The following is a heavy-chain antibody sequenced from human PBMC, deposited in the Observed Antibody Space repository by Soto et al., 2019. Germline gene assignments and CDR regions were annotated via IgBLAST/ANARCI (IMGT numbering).Heavy chain of an antibody. CDR1: GFTFSSYG. V-gene: IGHV3-30*03. CDR2: ISYDGSNK. CDR3: ARNSGSYVGVTQAFQH. D-gene: IGHD1-26*01. J-gene: IGHJ1*01. Sequence: QVQLVESGGGVVQPGRSLRLSCAASGFTFSSYGMHWARQAPGKGLEWVAVISYDGSNKHYADSVKGRFTISRDNSKNTLYLQMSSLRVGDTAVYYCARNSGSYVGVTQAFQHWGQGTLVTVSS.